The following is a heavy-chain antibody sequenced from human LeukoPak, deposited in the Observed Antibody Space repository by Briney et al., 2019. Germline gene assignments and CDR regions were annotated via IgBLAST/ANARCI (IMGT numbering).Heavy chain of an antibody. Sequence: SETLSLTCALYGGSFSGYYWSWIRQPPGKGLEWIGEINHSGSTNYNPSLKSRVTISVDTSKNQFSLKLSSVTAADTAVYYCARIGPFFMVRGVIRGFDYWGQGTLVTVSS. CDR3: ARIGPFFMVRGVIRGFDY. D-gene: IGHD3-10*01. J-gene: IGHJ4*02. CDR2: INHSGST. CDR1: GGSFSGYY. V-gene: IGHV4-34*01.